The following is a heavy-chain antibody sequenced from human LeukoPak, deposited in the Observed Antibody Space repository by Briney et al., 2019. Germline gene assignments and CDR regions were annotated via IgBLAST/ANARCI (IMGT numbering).Heavy chain of an antibody. J-gene: IGHJ4*02. CDR1: VVPFSSYW. CDR2: IKQDGSKK. CDR3: TRVGYIDEGIDY. D-gene: IGHD5-24*01. Sequence: PGGSLRLSCVASVVPFSSYWMTWVRQAPGKGLEGVANIKQDGSKKSYVDSVKGRFTISRDNANNSLYLQMNSLRAEDTAIYYCTRVGYIDEGIDYWGQGTLVTDSS. V-gene: IGHV3-7*04.